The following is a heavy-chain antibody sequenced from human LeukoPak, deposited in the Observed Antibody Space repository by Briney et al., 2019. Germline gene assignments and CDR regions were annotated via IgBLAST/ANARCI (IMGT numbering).Heavy chain of an antibody. CDR3: AKDFMAEPGVY. Sequence: PGGSLRLSCATSGFTFSDYAMHWVRQAPGKGLEWVAVISYDGSNKYYADSVKGRFTISRDNSKNTLYLQMNSLRAEDTAVYYCAKDFMAEPGVYWGQGTLVTVSS. D-gene: IGHD5-24*01. CDR2: ISYDGSNK. J-gene: IGHJ4*02. CDR1: GFTFSDYA. V-gene: IGHV3-30*04.